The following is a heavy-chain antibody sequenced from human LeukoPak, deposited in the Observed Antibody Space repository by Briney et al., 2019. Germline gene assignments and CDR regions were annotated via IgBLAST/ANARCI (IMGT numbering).Heavy chain of an antibody. V-gene: IGHV3-66*02. Sequence: PGGSLRLSCVGSGFTLSRNYMNWVRQAPGKGLEWVSVIYSGDDTYYADSVKGRFTISRDNSKSKVDLQMNSLRGEDTAMYYCSRSWDGRWNFDYWGQGTLVTVSS. CDR1: GFTLSRNY. J-gene: IGHJ4*02. D-gene: IGHD1-26*01. CDR3: SRSWDGRWNFDY. CDR2: IYSGDDT.